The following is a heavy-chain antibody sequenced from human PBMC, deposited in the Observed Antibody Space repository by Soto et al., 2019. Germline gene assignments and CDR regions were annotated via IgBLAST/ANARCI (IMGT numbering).Heavy chain of an antibody. CDR2: IYYSGST. Sequence: ASETLSLTCAVSGDSISGSHWWSWVRRPPGKGLEWIGYIYYSGSTYYNPSLKSRVTISVDTSKNQFSLKLSSVTAADTAVYYCAVVVPARFDYWGQGTLVTVSS. J-gene: IGHJ4*02. CDR1: GDSISGSHW. CDR3: AVVVPARFDY. V-gene: IGHV4-31*11. D-gene: IGHD2-2*01.